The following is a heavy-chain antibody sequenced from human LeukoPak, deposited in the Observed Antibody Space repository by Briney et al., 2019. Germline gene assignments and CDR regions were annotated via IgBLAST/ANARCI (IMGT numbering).Heavy chain of an antibody. Sequence: GGSLRLSCAASGFIFSDHYVDWVRQAPGKGLEWLGRIRNKVNRHTTEYAASVEGRFTISADDSNYSLHLLMNSLKSEDTAVYYCARRYGGFDLWGLGTLVTVSS. CDR2: IRNKVNRHTT. J-gene: IGHJ4*02. CDR1: GFIFSDHY. V-gene: IGHV3-72*01. D-gene: IGHD3-16*01. CDR3: ARRYGGFDL.